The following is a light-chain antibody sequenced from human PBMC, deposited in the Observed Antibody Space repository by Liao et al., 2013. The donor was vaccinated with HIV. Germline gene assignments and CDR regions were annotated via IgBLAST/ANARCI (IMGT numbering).Light chain of an antibody. V-gene: IGLV3-21*04. CDR3: QVWDSGSENYV. CDR2: YNN. Sequence: SYVLTQPPSVSVAPGKTATITCGGYNIGSKRVHWYQQRPGQAPVVVIFYNNDRPSGIPERFSGSNSGNTATLTISRVEVGDEADYYCQVWDSGSENYVFGTGTKVTVL. CDR1: NIGSKR. J-gene: IGLJ1*01.